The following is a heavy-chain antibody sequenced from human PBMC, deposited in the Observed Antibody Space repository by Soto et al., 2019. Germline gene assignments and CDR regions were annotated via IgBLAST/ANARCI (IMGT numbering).Heavy chain of an antibody. CDR2: ISYDSTKT. J-gene: IGHJ6*02. V-gene: IGHV3-30*03. CDR1: GFTFSSYG. CDR3: ARTRSAWSDFHYYSLDV. Sequence: WGSLRLSCAASGFTFSSYGMHWVRQAPGKGLEWVAFISYDSTKTYYADSVKGRFTISRDNSNSALYVQMNSLTGEDTAVYYCARTRSAWSDFHYYSLDVWGQGTTVTVSS. D-gene: IGHD1-26*01.